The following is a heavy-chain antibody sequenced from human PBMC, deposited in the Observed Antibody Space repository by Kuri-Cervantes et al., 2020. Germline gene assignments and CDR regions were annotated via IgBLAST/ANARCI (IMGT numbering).Heavy chain of an antibody. D-gene: IGHD3-16*01. CDR1: RFTFSNSD. Sequence: GESLKISCAASRFTFSNSDMNWVRQAPGKGLEWVSGVSWNGSRTHYADSVKGRFIISRDNSKNTQYLQMNRLRSEDTAVYYCAKDLLYGKVLGRIDHWGQGALVTVSS. J-gene: IGHJ4*02. CDR2: VSWNGSRT. CDR3: AKDLLYGKVLGRIDH. V-gene: IGHV3-19*01.